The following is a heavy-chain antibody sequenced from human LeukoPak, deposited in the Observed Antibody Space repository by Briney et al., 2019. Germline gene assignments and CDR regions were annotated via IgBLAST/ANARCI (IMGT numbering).Heavy chain of an antibody. J-gene: IGHJ4*02. CDR1: GYSFTSYW. CDR2: IYPGDSDT. Sequence: GESLKISCKGSGYSFTSYWIGWVRQMPGKGLEWMGIIYPGDSDTRYSPSFQGQVTISANKSISTAYLQWSSLKASDTAMYYCARHSLSSGWYLDYWGQGTLVTVSS. V-gene: IGHV5-51*01. CDR3: ARHSLSSGWYLDY. D-gene: IGHD6-19*01.